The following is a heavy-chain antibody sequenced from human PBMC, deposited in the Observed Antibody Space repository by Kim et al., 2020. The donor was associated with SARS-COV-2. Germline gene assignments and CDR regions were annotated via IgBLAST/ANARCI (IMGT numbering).Heavy chain of an antibody. CDR2: DGSIT. J-gene: IGHJ4*02. Sequence: DGSITTYADSVKGRFTISRDNAKNTLYLQMNSLRAEDTAVYYCARSIDYWGQGTLVTVSS. CDR3: ARSIDY. V-gene: IGHV3-74*01.